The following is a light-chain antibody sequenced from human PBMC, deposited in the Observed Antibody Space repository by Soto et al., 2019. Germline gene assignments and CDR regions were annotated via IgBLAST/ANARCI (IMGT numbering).Light chain of an antibody. Sequence: QSALTQPASLSGSVGQSITISCTGTSSDVGGYDFVSWYQHHPGKAPKLIIYEVRTRPSGVSDRFSGSKSGNTASLTISGLQAEDEADYYCSSYTSDWGVFGTGTKLTVL. CDR3: SSYTSDWGV. CDR1: SSDVGGYDF. J-gene: IGLJ1*01. CDR2: EVR. V-gene: IGLV2-14*01.